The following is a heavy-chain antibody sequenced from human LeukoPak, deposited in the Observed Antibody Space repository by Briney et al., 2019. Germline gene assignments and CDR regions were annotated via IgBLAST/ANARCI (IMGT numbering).Heavy chain of an antibody. CDR1: GGTFSSYA. V-gene: IGHV1-69*04. CDR2: IIPILGIA. J-gene: IGHJ5*02. CDR3: ARDCIAAAGMGWFDP. D-gene: IGHD6-13*01. Sequence: GASVEVSCKASGGTFSSYAISWVRQAPGQGLEWMGRIIPILGIANYAQKFQGRVTITADKSTSTAYMELSSLRSEDTAVYYCARDCIAAAGMGWFDPWGQGTLVTVSS.